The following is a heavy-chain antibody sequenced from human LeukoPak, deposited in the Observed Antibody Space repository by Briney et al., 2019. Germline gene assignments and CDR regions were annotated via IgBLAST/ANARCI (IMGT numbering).Heavy chain of an antibody. V-gene: IGHV1-2*02. CDR2: INPNSGGT. D-gene: IGHD3-22*01. J-gene: IGHJ4*02. CDR1: GYTFTGYY. Sequence: GASVKVSCKASGYTFTGYYMHWVRQAPGQGLEWMGWINPNSGGTNYAQKFQGRVTMTRDTSISTAYMELSRLRSDDTAVYYCVTYYYDSSGYYDPYFDYWGQGTLVTVSS. CDR3: VTYYYDSSGYYDPYFDY.